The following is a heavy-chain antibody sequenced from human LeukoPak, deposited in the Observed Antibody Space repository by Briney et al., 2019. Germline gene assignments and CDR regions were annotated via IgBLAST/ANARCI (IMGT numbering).Heavy chain of an antibody. CDR3: AKGHVLRFLEWLPRLYFDY. Sequence: GGSLRLSCAASGFTFSSYAMSWVRQAPGKGLEWVSAISGSGGSTYYAGSVKGRFTISRDNSKNTLYLQMNSLRAEDTAVYYCAKGHVLRFLEWLPRLYFDYWGQGTLVTVSS. CDR1: GFTFSSYA. J-gene: IGHJ4*02. D-gene: IGHD3-3*01. V-gene: IGHV3-23*01. CDR2: ISGSGGST.